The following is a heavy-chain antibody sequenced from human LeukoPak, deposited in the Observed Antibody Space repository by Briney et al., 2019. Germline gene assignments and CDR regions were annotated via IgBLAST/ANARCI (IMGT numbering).Heavy chain of an antibody. Sequence: SETLSLTCTVSGGSISSSSYYWGWIRQPPGKGLEWIGSIYYSGSTYYNPSLKSRVTISVDTSKNQFSLKLNSVTAADTAVYYCARGQWLILFQHWGQGTLSPSPQ. V-gene: IGHV4-39*01. CDR3: ARGQWLILFQH. CDR2: IYYSGST. CDR1: GGSISSSSYY. D-gene: IGHD6-19*01. J-gene: IGHJ1*01.